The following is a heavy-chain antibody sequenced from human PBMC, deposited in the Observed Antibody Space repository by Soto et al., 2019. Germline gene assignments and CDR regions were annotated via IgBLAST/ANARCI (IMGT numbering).Heavy chain of an antibody. CDR2: IHHSGNT. J-gene: IGHJ4*02. D-gene: IGHD2-15*01. CDR1: GGSISSYF. CDR3: ARGLYPADY. V-gene: IGHV4-59*01. Sequence: PSETLSLTCAFSGGSISSYFWSWIRQPPGKGLEWIGYIHHSGNTNQNPSLKSRVTISIDTSKNQFSLKLSSVTAADTAVYYCARGLYPADYWGQGTLVTVSS.